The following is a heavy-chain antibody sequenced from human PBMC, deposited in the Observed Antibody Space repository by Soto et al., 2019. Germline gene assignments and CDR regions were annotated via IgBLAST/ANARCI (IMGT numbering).Heavy chain of an antibody. CDR2: MSGTGGST. D-gene: IGHD6-19*01. V-gene: IGHV3-23*01. CDR3: AKAGFSSGWSPSYFDY. Sequence: GGSLRLSCTASGFTFISYAMNCVLQEPGKGLEWVSSMSGTGGSTYYAASVKGWFTIYRDNSKNPLYLQMNSLRVEDTAVFYCAKAGFSSGWSPSYFDYWGQGTLVTVSS. J-gene: IGHJ4*02. CDR1: GFTFISYA.